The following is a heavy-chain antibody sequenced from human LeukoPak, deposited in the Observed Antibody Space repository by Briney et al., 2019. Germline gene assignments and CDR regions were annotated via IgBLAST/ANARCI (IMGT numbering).Heavy chain of an antibody. J-gene: IGHJ2*01. CDR3: ARGVSMIVVVIHDWYFDL. D-gene: IGHD3-22*01. Sequence: KSSESLSLTCTVSGGSISSSSYYWGWIRQPPGKGLEWIGYIYYSGRTYYNPSLKSRVTISVDTSKNQFSLKLSSVTATDTAVYYCARGVSMIVVVIHDWYFDLWGRGTLVTVSS. CDR1: GGSISSSSYY. CDR2: IYYSGRT. V-gene: IGHV4-39*01.